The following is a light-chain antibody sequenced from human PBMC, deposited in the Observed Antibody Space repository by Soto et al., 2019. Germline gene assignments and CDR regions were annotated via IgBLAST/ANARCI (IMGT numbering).Light chain of an antibody. CDR3: QHYDSSSTWA. J-gene: IGKJ1*01. V-gene: IGKV1-5*01. CDR1: QSFNNW. CDR2: EAS. Sequence: DIPMTQSPSTLSASVGDRVTITCRARQSFNNWVAWYQQKPGKAPKLLIYEASSLESGVPPRFSGSGSGTEFTLTISSLQPDDFASYYCQHYDSSSTWAFGQGNKVEVK.